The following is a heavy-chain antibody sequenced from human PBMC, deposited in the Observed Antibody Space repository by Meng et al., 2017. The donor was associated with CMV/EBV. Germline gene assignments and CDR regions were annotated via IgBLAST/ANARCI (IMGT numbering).Heavy chain of an antibody. Sequence: GESLKISCAASGFTFSSYGMHWVRQAPGKGLEWVAFIRYDGSNKYYADSVKGRFTISRDNSKNTLYLQMNNLRAEDTAVYYCAKDTVVQGGMDVWGQGTTVTVSS. V-gene: IGHV3-30*02. J-gene: IGHJ6*02. CDR1: GFTFSSYG. D-gene: IGHD4-23*01. CDR2: IRYDGSNK. CDR3: AKDTVVQGGMDV.